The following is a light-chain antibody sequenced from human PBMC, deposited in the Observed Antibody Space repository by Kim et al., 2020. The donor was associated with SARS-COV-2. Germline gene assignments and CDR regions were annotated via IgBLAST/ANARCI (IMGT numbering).Light chain of an antibody. Sequence: GQSIAISCTGTSSDVGGYIYVSCIQQHPGGAPRLMIYDVTYRPSGVSSRFSGSKSGHTASLTIAGLQAEDEADYYCSSYTTMSTVIFGGGTQLTVL. J-gene: IGLJ2*01. V-gene: IGLV2-14*03. CDR3: SSYTTMSTVI. CDR1: SSDVGGYIY. CDR2: DVT.